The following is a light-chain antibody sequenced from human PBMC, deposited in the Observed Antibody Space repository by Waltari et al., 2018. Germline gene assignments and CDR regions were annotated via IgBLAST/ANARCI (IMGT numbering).Light chain of an antibody. CDR1: TGDVRGYNS. V-gene: IGLV2-14*03. J-gene: IGLJ2*01. Sequence: QSALTQPAAVSGSPGQSLTLSCTGPTGDVRGYNSVSWYQQHPGKAPKVIVYDVSNRPSGVSNRFSGSKSGNMASLTISGLQAEDEADYYCSSYTSRSTLVVFGGGTKVTVL. CDR3: SSYTSRSTLVV. CDR2: DVS.